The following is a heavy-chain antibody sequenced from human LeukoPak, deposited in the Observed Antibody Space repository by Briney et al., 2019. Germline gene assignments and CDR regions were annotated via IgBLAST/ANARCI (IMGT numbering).Heavy chain of an antibody. CDR1: GITFSSYW. V-gene: IGHV3-7*03. D-gene: IGHD3-10*02. J-gene: IGHJ5*02. CDR3: ARGPPLFGEINWFDP. CDR2: IKQDGSEK. Sequence: GGSLRLSCAASGITFSSYWMSWVRQAPGKGLEWVANIKQDGSEKYYVDSVKGRFTISRDNAKNSLYLQMNSLRAEDTAVYYCARGPPLFGEINWFDPWGQGTLVTVSS.